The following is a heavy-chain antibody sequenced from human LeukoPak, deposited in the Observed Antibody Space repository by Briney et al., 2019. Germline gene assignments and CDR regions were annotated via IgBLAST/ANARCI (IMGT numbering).Heavy chain of an antibody. J-gene: IGHJ3*02. CDR3: ATVGATTAYAFDI. V-gene: IGHV1-69-2*01. CDR2: VDPEDGET. Sequence: ASAKVSCKVSGYTFTDYYMHWVQQAPGKGLEWMGLVDPEDGETIYAEKFQGRVTITADTSTDTAYMELSSLRSEDTAVYYCATVGATTAYAFDIWGQGTMVTVSS. CDR1: GYTFTDYY. D-gene: IGHD1-26*01.